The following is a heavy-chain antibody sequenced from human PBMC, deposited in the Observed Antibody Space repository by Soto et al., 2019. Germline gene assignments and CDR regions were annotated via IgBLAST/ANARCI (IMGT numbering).Heavy chain of an antibody. V-gene: IGHV1-2*04. Sequence: ASVKVSCKASGYTFTGYYMHWVRQAPGQGLEWMGWINPNSGGTNYAQKFQGWVTMTRETSISTAYMELSRLRSDDTAVYYCARGIAAAGTPYYYYMDVWGKGTTVTVSS. CDR3: ARGIAAAGTPYYYYMDV. CDR1: GYTFTGYY. CDR2: INPNSGGT. J-gene: IGHJ6*03. D-gene: IGHD6-13*01.